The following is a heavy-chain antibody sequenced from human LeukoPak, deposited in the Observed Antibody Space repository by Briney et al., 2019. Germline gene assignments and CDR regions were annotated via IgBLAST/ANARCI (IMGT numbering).Heavy chain of an antibody. J-gene: IGHJ4*02. CDR2: ISAYNGNT. D-gene: IGHD3-22*01. V-gene: IGHV1-18*01. Sequence: GASVKVSCKASGYTFTSYGISWVRQAPGQGVEWMGWISAYNGNTNYAQKLQGRVTMTTDTSTSTAYMELRSLRSGDTAVYYCARDLYYDSSRYFDYWGQGTLVTVSS. CDR1: GYTFTSYG. CDR3: ARDLYYDSSRYFDY.